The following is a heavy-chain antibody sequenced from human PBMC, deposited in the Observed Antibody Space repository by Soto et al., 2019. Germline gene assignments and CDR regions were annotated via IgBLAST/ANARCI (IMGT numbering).Heavy chain of an antibody. V-gene: IGHV3-48*02. Sequence: GGSLRLSCAASGFTFSSYSMNWVRQAPGKWLEWVSYISSSSSTIYYADSVKGRFTISRDNAKNSLYLQMNSLRDEDTAVYYCASYYYDSSGYYPSSVYYYYYGMDVWGQGTTVTVSS. D-gene: IGHD3-22*01. CDR2: ISSSSSTI. J-gene: IGHJ6*02. CDR1: GFTFSSYS. CDR3: ASYYYDSSGYYPSSVYYYYYGMDV.